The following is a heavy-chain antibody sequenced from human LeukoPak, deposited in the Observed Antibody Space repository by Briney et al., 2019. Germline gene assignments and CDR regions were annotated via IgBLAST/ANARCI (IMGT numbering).Heavy chain of an antibody. V-gene: IGHV3-21*01. CDR2: ISSSSYI. J-gene: IGHJ4*02. CDR3: ARDKYGDYVIDY. Sequence: PGGSLRLSCAASGFXXXXXXMNWVRQXPXXXXXXLSSISSSSYIYYADSVKGRFTISRDNAKNSLYLQMNSLRAEDTAVYYCARDKYGDYVIDYWGQGTLVTVSS. D-gene: IGHD4-17*01. CDR1: GFXXXXXX.